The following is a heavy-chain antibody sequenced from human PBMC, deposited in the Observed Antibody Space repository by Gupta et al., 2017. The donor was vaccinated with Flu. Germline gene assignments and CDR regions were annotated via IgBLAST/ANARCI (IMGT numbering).Heavy chain of an antibody. V-gene: IGHV3-13*01. CDR3: ARVRIDPAPHYDY. CDR2: IGTAGDT. Sequence: EVQLVESGGGLVQPWGSLRLSCAASGFTFSSYDIHWVRQATGKGLEWVSAIGTAGDTYYPGSVKGRFTISRENAKNSLYLQMNSLRAGDTAVYYCARVRIDPAPHYDYWGQGTLVTVSS. CDR1: GFTFSSYD. J-gene: IGHJ4*02.